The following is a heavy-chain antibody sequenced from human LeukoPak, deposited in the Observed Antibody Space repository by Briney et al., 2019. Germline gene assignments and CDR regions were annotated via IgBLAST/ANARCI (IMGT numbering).Heavy chain of an antibody. J-gene: IGHJ4*02. CDR3: ATGIQLWLGHFDY. CDR2: INPSGGNT. V-gene: IGHV1-46*01. D-gene: IGHD5-18*01. Sequence: ASVKVSCKASGYIFTNYYMHWVRQAPGQGLEGMGIINPSGGNTAYTQKFQGRVTMTRDMSTNTVYMELSSLRSEDTAVYYCATGIQLWLGHFDYWGQGTLVTVSS. CDR1: GYIFTNYY.